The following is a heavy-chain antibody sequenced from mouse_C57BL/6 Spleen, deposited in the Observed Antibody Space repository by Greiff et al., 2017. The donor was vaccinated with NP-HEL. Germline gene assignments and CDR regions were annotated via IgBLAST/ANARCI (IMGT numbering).Heavy chain of an antibody. CDR1: GYTFTSYW. CDR2: IYPSDSET. Sequence: QVQLQQSGAELVRPGSSVKLSCKASGYTFTSYWMDWVKQRPGQGLEWIGNIYPSDSETHYNQKFKDKATLTVDKSSSTAYMQLSSLTSEDSAVYYCAREGAYYGSSGNFDYWGQGTTLTVSS. CDR3: AREGAYYGSSGNFDY. V-gene: IGHV1-61*01. J-gene: IGHJ2*01. D-gene: IGHD1-1*01.